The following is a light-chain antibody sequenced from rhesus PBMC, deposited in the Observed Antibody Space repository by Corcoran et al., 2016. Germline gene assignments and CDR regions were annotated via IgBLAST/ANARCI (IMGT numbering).Light chain of an antibody. Sequence: DIQMTQSPSSLSASVGDRVTITCRASQTISSYLAWYQQKPGKVPKLLIYAASTLQSGVPSRFSGSGSGTDFTLTISSPQPEDFATYYCQQHNSHPYSFGQGTKVEIK. CDR3: QQHNSHPYS. CDR2: AAS. J-gene: IGKJ2*01. V-gene: IGKV1-44*03. CDR1: QTISSY.